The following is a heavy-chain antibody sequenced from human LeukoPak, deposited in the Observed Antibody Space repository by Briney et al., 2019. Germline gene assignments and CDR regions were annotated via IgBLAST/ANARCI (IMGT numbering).Heavy chain of an antibody. J-gene: IGHJ3*02. V-gene: IGHV4-59*11. Sequence: PSETLSLTCTVSGGSISSHYWSWIRQPPGKGLEWIGYTYYSGSTNYNPSLKSRVTISVDTSKNQFSLKLSSVTAADTAVYYCAKREEQLGDAFDIWGQGTMVTVSS. CDR2: TYYSGST. D-gene: IGHD6-6*01. CDR1: GGSISSHY. CDR3: AKREEQLGDAFDI.